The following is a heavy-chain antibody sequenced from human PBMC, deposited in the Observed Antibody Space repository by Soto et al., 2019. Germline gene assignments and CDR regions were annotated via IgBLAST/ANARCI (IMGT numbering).Heavy chain of an antibody. CDR1: GDSISRYGFY. V-gene: IGHV4-31*01. Sequence: QVQLQEWGPGLVKPSQTLSLTSSVSGDSISRYGFYWSWTRLRPGKGLESLGYISYSGNPSFNPSLRSSATISIATSKNPVSLTLSSVPAAHAVAYYCATRAITLYTFVPRAQGSRVTLSA. CDR2: ISYSGNP. D-gene: IGHD3-10*02. CDR3: ATRAITLYTFVP. J-gene: IGHJ5*02.